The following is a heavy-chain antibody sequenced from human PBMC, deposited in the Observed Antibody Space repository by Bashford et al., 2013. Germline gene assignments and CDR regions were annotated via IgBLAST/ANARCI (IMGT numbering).Heavy chain of an antibody. CDR2: FDPEDGET. J-gene: IGHJ2*01. V-gene: IGHV1-24*01. CDR3: ATAFSSRSFHWYFDL. Sequence: VASVKVSCKVSGYTLTELSMHWVRQAPGKGLEWMGGFDPEDGETIYAQKFQGRVTMTEDTSTDTAYMELSSLRSEDTAVYYCATAFSSRSFHWYFDLWGRGTLVTVSS. CDR1: GYTLTELS. D-gene: IGHD6-13*01.